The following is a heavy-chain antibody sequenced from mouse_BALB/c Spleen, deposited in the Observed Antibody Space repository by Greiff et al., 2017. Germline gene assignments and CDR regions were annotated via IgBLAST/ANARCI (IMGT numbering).Heavy chain of an antibody. J-gene: IGHJ1*01. D-gene: IGHD3-2*01. CDR2: IDPENGDT. CDR1: GFNIKDYY. V-gene: IGHV14-4*02. CDR3: KSDSSGGYFEV. Sequence: VQLQQSGAELVRSGASVKLSCTASGFNIKDYYMHWVKQRPEQGLEWIGWIDPENGDTEYAPKFQGKATMTADTSSNTAYLQLSSLTSEDTAVYYCKSDSSGGYFEVWGAGTTVTVSS.